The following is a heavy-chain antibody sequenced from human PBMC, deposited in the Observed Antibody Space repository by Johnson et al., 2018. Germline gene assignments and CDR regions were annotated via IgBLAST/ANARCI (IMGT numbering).Heavy chain of an antibody. V-gene: IGHV3-30*18. J-gene: IGHJ3*02. CDR1: GFTFSSYG. D-gene: IGHD3-10*01. CDR3: AKRAYYYGSGSYNDDAFDI. Sequence: QVQLVESGGGVVQPGRSLRLSCAASGFTFSSYGMHWVRQAPGTGLEWVAVISYDGSNKYYADSVKGRFTISRDNSKNTLYLQMNSLRAEDTAVYYCAKRAYYYGSGSYNDDAFDIWGQGTMVTVSS. CDR2: ISYDGSNK.